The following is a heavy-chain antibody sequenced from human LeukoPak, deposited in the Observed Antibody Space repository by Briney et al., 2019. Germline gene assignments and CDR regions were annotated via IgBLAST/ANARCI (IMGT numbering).Heavy chain of an antibody. CDR1: GGSISSGGYY. CDR2: IYHSGNT. Sequence: SETLSLTCTVSGGSISSGGYYWSWIRQPPGKRLEWIGYIYHSGNTYYNPSLKSRVTISIHNSKNQFSLKVNSVTAADTAVYYCARDRNYYDSSGPPYYYSALDVWGQGTTVTVSS. V-gene: IGHV4-61*08. CDR3: ARDRNYYDSSGPPYYYSALDV. D-gene: IGHD3-22*01. J-gene: IGHJ6*02.